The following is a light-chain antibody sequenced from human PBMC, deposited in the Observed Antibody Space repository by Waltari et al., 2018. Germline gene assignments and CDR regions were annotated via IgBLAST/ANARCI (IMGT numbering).Light chain of an antibody. CDR3: SSYTGSSTLVI. CDR2: GVS. CDR1: SSDVGGYNY. V-gene: IGLV2-14*01. Sequence: QSALTQPASVSGSPGQSITISCTGTSSDVGGYNYVSWYQHHPGKAPKLMIYGVSNRPSVVSNRFSGSKSGNTASLTISGVQAEDEADYYCSSYTGSSTLVIFGGGTKLTVL. J-gene: IGLJ2*01.